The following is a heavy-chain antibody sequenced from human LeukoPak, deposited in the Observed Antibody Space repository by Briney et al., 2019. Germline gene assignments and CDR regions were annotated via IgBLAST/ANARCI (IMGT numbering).Heavy chain of an antibody. V-gene: IGHV1-69*05. CDR3: ARDLGAVGVDY. D-gene: IGHD3-10*01. CDR1: GGTFSSHA. CDR2: IIPIFPIP. Sequence: GASVKVSCKASGGTFSSHAISWVRQAPGQGLEWMGGIIPIFPIPNYAQKFQGRLTITTDESTSTTYMELSSLKSEDTAVYYCARDLGAVGVDYWGQGTLVTVSS. J-gene: IGHJ4*02.